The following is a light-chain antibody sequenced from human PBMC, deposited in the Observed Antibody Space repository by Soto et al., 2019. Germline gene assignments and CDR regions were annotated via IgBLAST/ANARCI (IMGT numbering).Light chain of an antibody. Sequence: VLTQPPSVSGAPGQRVTISCTGSSSNIGAGYDVHWYQQLPGTAPKLLIYGNSNRPSGVPDRFSGSKSGTSASLAITGLQAEDEADYYCQSYDSSLSGLYVFGTG. V-gene: IGLV1-40*01. CDR3: QSYDSSLSGLYV. CDR1: SSNIGAGYD. CDR2: GNS. J-gene: IGLJ1*01.